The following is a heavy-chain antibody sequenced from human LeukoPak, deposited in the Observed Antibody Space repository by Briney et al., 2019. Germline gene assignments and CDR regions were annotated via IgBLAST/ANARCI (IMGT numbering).Heavy chain of an antibody. CDR1: GFTFSSYE. CDR2: ISSSGSTI. V-gene: IGHV3-48*03. Sequence: GGSLRLSCAASGFTFSSYEMNWVRQAPGKGLEWVSYISSSGSTIYYADSVKGRFTISRDNAKNSLYLQMNSLRAEDTAVYYCARDLIGGYYGLGSYPDPFDYWGQGTLVTVSS. D-gene: IGHD3-10*01. J-gene: IGHJ4*02. CDR3: ARDLIGGYYGLGSYPDPFDY.